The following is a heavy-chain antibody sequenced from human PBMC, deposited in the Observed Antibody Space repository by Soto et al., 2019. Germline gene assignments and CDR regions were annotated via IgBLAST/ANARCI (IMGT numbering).Heavy chain of an antibody. CDR1: GGSFSGYY. Sequence: QVQLQQWGAGLLKPSETLSLTCAVYGGSFSGYYCRWIRQPPGNGLEWFGEINHSGSTNYNPSLKSLVTISVDTSKNQFSLKLSSVTAADTAVYYCARGDLTVTNGVGYYGMDVWGQGTSVTVSS. V-gene: IGHV4-34*01. D-gene: IGHD4-17*01. CDR2: INHSGST. J-gene: IGHJ6*02. CDR3: ARGDLTVTNGVGYYGMDV.